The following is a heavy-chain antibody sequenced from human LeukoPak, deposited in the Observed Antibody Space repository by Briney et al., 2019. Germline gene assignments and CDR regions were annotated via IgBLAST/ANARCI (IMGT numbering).Heavy chain of an antibody. CDR1: GFTFSNAW. Sequence: GGSLRLSCAASGFTFSNAWMSWVRQAPGKGLEWVSYISSSSSTIYYADSVKGRFTISRDNAKNSLYLQMNSLRAEDTAVYYCARDVIAAARPTPAFDPWGQGTLVTVSS. CDR2: ISSSSSTI. J-gene: IGHJ5*02. CDR3: ARDVIAAARPTPAFDP. D-gene: IGHD6-13*01. V-gene: IGHV3-48*04.